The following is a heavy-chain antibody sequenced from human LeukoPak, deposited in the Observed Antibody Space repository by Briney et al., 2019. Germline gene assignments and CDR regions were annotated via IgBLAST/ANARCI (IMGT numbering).Heavy chain of an antibody. CDR3: AKSPIRDCSSTSCYLNDY. Sequence: GGSLRLSCAASGFTFSSYAMHWVRQAPGKGLEWVAVISYDGSNKYYADSVKGRFTISRDNSKNTLYLQMNSLRAEDTAVYYCAKSPIRDCSSTSCYLNDYWGQGTLVTVSS. D-gene: IGHD2-2*01. V-gene: IGHV3-30-3*02. CDR2: ISYDGSNK. J-gene: IGHJ4*02. CDR1: GFTFSSYA.